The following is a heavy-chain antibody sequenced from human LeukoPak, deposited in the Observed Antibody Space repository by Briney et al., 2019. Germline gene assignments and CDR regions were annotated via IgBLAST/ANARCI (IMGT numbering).Heavy chain of an antibody. Sequence: SVKVSCKASGGTFSSYAISWVRQAPGQGLEWMGRIIPIFGTANYAQKFQGRVTITTDESTSTAYMELSSLRSEDTAVYYCARDLTKYWYFDLWGRGTLVAVSS. V-gene: IGHV1-69*05. CDR2: IIPIFGTA. D-gene: IGHD1-14*01. J-gene: IGHJ2*01. CDR1: GGTFSSYA. CDR3: ARDLTKYWYFDL.